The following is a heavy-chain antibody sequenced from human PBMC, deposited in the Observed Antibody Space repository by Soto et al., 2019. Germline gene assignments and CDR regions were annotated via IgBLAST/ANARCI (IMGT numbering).Heavy chain of an antibody. CDR2: ISIDGSRK. CDR3: TRGPTHGAFDI. J-gene: IGHJ3*02. Sequence: PGGSLRLSCVASGFTLSSYWMMWVRQAPGKGLEWLAHISIDGSRKYYADSVKGRFTVSRENSKNTLYLQINSLGPEEAALYYCTRGPTHGAFDIWGQGTMVTAS. V-gene: IGHV3-30*03. CDR1: GFTLSSYW.